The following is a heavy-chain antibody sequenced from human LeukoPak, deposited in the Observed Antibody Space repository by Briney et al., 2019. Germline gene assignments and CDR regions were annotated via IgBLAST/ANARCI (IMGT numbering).Heavy chain of an antibody. Sequence: SETLSLTCTVSVGSLSSYYWSWIRPPPGKGLEWIGYIYYSGSTNYNPSLKSRVTISVDTSKNQLSLKLSSVTAADTAVYYCARQVDTAMAHVDYWGQGTLVTVSS. CDR3: ARQVDTAMAHVDY. J-gene: IGHJ4*02. CDR1: VGSLSSYY. CDR2: IYYSGST. V-gene: IGHV4-59*08. D-gene: IGHD5-18*01.